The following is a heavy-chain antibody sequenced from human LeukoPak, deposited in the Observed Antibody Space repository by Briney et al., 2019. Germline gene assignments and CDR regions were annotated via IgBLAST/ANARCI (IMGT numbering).Heavy chain of an antibody. V-gene: IGHV4-38-2*02. CDR1: GDSISNPYY. CDR2: ISHSGST. J-gene: IGHJ6*03. Sequence: SETLSLTCTVSGDSISNPYYWGWIRQPPGKGLEWIGSISHSGSTFYTPSLRSRVTISLDTSKDQFSLKLNSVTAADTAVYYCARDTWKDYYYYFMDVWGKGTTVTVSS. D-gene: IGHD1-1*01. CDR3: ARDTWKDYYYYFMDV.